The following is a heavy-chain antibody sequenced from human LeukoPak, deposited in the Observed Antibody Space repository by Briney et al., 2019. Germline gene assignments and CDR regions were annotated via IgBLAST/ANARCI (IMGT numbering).Heavy chain of an antibody. J-gene: IGHJ4*02. V-gene: IGHV3-23*01. CDR3: AKELYYYDSSGSIDY. D-gene: IGHD3-22*01. CDR1: GFTFSSYA. CDR2: ISGSGGST. Sequence: GGSLRLSCAASGFTFSSYAVSWVRQAPGKGLEWVSGISGSGGSTYYADSVKGRFTISRDNSKNTLCLQMNSLRAEDTAVYYCAKELYYYDSSGSIDYWGQGTLVTVSS.